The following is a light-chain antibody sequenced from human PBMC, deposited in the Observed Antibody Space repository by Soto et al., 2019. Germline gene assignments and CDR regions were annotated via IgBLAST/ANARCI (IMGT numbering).Light chain of an antibody. J-gene: IGLJ3*02. Sequence: QSVLTQSSSASASLGSSVKLTCTLSSGHSGYIIAWHQQQPGKAPRYLMKLEGSGSYNKGSGVPDRFSGSSSGADRYLTISNLQFEDEADYYCETWDDNARVFGGGTKLTVL. CDR1: SGHSGYI. CDR3: ETWDDNARV. CDR2: LEGSGSY. V-gene: IGLV4-60*02.